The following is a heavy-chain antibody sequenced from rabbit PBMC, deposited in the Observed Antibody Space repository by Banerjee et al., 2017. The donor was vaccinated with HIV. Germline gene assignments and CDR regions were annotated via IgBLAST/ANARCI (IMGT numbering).Heavy chain of an antibody. CDR2: IYTNGGST. CDR1: GFDLSSYYY. J-gene: IGHJ3*01. D-gene: IGHD7-1*01. V-gene: IGHV1S43*01. CDR3: ARDLAAVTGWNFGL. Sequence: VKPEGSLTLTCKASGFDLSSYYYMCWVRQAPGQGLELIACIYTNGGSTWYASWVNGRFTISRSTSLNTVDLKMTSLTVADTATYFCARDLAAVTGWNFGLWGQGTLVTVS.